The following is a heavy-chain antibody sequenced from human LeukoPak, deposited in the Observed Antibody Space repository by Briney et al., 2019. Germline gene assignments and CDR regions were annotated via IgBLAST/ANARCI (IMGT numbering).Heavy chain of an antibody. D-gene: IGHD3-9*01. CDR2: ISSSGGST. J-gene: IGHJ4*02. CDR3: AKIYDILTGYYFDY. V-gene: IGHV3-23*01. Sequence: PGGSLRLSCAASGFTFSSYAMSWVRQAPGKGLEWVSAISSSGGSTYYADSVKGRFTISRDNSKNTLYLQMSSLRAEDTAVYYCAKIYDILTGYYFDYWGQGTLVTVSS. CDR1: GFTFSSYA.